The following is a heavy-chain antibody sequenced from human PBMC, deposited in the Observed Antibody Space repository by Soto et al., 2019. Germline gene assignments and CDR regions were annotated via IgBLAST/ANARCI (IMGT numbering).Heavy chain of an antibody. J-gene: IGHJ6*03. V-gene: IGHV3-48*01. Sequence: HPGGSLRLSCAASGFTFSSYSMNWVRQAPGKGLEWVSYISSSSSTIYYADSVKGRFTISRDNAKNSLYLQMNSLRAEDTAVYYCARDRVPGVVVAAAVYYYYYMDVWGKGTTVTVSS. CDR1: GFTFSSYS. D-gene: IGHD2-15*01. CDR2: ISSSSSTI. CDR3: ARDRVPGVVVAAAVYYYYYMDV.